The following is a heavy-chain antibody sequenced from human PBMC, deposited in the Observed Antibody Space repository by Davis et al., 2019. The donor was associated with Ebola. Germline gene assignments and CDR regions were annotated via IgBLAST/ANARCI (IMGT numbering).Heavy chain of an antibody. CDR2: IKSKTDGGTT. CDR3: TRDHPYYYDSSGYYWRDYYYYYGMDV. J-gene: IGHJ6*02. Sequence: GESLKISCAASGFTFSNAWMNWVRQAPGKGLEWVGRIKSKTDGGTTDYAAPVKGRFTISRDDSKSIAYLQMNSLKTEDTAVYYCTRDHPYYYDSSGYYWRDYYYYYGMDVWGQGTTVTVSS. D-gene: IGHD3-22*01. CDR1: GFTFSNAW. V-gene: IGHV3-15*07.